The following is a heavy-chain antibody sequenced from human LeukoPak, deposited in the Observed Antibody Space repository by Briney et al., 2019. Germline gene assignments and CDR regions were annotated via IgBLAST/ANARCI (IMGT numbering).Heavy chain of an antibody. CDR3: ARDLEGAYDY. D-gene: IGHD1-26*01. J-gene: IGHJ4*02. Sequence: GGSLRLSCAASGFTFSSYAMHWVRQAPGKGLEYVSAISSNGGSTYYANSVKGRFTISRDNSKNTLYLQMGSLRAEDMAVYYCARDLEGAYDYWGQGTLVTVSS. CDR2: ISSNGGST. V-gene: IGHV3-64*01. CDR1: GFTFSSYA.